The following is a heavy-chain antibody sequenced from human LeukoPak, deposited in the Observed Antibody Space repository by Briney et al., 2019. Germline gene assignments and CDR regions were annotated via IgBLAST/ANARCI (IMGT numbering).Heavy chain of an antibody. D-gene: IGHD5-24*01. CDR1: GYTFTSYY. J-gene: IGHJ3*02. Sequence: ASVKVSCKASGYTFTSYYIHWVRQAPGQGLEWMGIINPSGGSTNYAQKFQDRVTMTRDMSTSTVYMELSSLRSDDTAVYLCARDSPKGWLGDEAFDIWGQGTMVTVSS. CDR3: ARDSPKGWLGDEAFDI. CDR2: INPSGGST. V-gene: IGHV1-46*01.